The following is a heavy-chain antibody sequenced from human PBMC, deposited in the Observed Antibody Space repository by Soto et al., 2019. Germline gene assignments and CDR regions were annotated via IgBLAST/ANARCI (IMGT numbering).Heavy chain of an antibody. CDR1: NGSISGFF. CDR2: IHYSGRT. J-gene: IGHJ4*02. CDR3: VRVGVGIGNHFDS. D-gene: IGHD1-26*01. Sequence: SETLSLTCSVSNGSISGFFWTWIRQPPGKILEWIGYIHYSGRTDYNPSLTSRATMSVDTSKNQFSLNLKSITAADTAVYYCVRVGVGIGNHFDSWGRGTLVTVSS. V-gene: IGHV4-59*12.